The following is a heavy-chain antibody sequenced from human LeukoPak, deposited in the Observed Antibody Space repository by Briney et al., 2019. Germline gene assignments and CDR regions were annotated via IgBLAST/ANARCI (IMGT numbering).Heavy chain of an antibody. J-gene: IGHJ6*02. CDR1: GFTFSSYA. CDR2: IYSGGST. Sequence: GGSLRLSCAASGFTFSSYAMSWVRQAPGKGLEWVSVIYSGGSTYYADSVKGRFTISRDNSKNTLYLQMNSLRAEDTAVYYCARDFYGDYVEEKNYYYYGMDVWGQGTTVTVSS. D-gene: IGHD4-17*01. V-gene: IGHV3-66*01. CDR3: ARDFYGDYVEEKNYYYYGMDV.